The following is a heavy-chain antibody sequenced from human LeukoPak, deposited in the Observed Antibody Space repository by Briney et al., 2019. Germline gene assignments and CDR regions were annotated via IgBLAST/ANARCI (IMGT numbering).Heavy chain of an antibody. V-gene: IGHV1-2*02. CDR1: GYTLTDSY. J-gene: IGHJ4*02. D-gene: IGHD5-18*01. CDR2: INPNSGDT. Sequence: GASVKVSCKASGYTLTDSYMYWVRQAPGQGLEWLAWINPNSGDTNYAQKFQGRVTVTRDTSISTAYMELSGLTSDDTAVYYCATEEQYRNYFDHWGQGTLVTVSS. CDR3: ATEEQYRNYFDH.